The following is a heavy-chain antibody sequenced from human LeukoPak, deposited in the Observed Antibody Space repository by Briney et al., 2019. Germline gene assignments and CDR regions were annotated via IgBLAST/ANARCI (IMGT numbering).Heavy chain of an antibody. CDR3: ATDRGWFFDN. V-gene: IGHV3-30*03. CDR2: ISHEGIEK. D-gene: IGHD6-19*01. Sequence: GGSLRLSCAASGFTFSSSGMHWVRQAPGTGLEWVAFISHEGIEKYYADSVKGRFTISRDNSKNALYLQMNSLRDEDTAVFYCATDRGWFFDNWGQGTLVTVAS. CDR1: GFTFSSSG. J-gene: IGHJ4*02.